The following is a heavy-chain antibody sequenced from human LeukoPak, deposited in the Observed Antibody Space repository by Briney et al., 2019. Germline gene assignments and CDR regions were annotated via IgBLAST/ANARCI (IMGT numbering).Heavy chain of an antibody. CDR1: GGSISSGDYY. D-gene: IGHD5-24*01. J-gene: IGHJ6*02. V-gene: IGHV4-30-4*01. CDR3: ARGYISGPPKYSGMDV. CDR2: IYYSGST. Sequence: SETLSLTCTVSGGSISSGDYYWSWIRQPPGKGLEWIGYIYYSGSTYYNPSLKSRVTISIDTSKNQFSLKLTSVTAADTAVYYCARGYISGPPKYSGMDVWGQGTTVTVSS.